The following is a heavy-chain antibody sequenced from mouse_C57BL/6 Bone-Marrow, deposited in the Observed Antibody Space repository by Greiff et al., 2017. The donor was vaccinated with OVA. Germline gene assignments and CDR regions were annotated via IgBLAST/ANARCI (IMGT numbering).Heavy chain of an antibody. CDR2: IYPRDGST. J-gene: IGHJ2*01. CDR3: AVDSSGYFDY. CDR1: GYTFTSYD. Sequence: QVQLKKSGPELVKPGASVKLSCKASGYTFTSYDINWVKQRPGQGLEWIGWIYPRDGSTKYNEKFKGKATLTVDTSSSTAYMELHSLTSEDSAVYFCAVDSSGYFDYWGQGTTLTVSS. D-gene: IGHD3-2*02. V-gene: IGHV1-85*01.